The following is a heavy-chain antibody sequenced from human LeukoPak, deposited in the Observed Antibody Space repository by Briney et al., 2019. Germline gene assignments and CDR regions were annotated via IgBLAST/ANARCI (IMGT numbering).Heavy chain of an antibody. D-gene: IGHD2-2*01. CDR1: GYSFTTYW. CDR3: TRSGPAAVPDNWFDA. Sequence: GESLKISCKGSGYSFTTYWIGWVRLMPGKGLEWMGSIYPGDSNTKYSPSFQGHVTISADKSISTAYLQWSSLKASDTAVYFCTRSGPAAVPDNWFDAWGQGTLVTVSS. CDR2: IYPGDSNT. V-gene: IGHV5-51*01. J-gene: IGHJ5*02.